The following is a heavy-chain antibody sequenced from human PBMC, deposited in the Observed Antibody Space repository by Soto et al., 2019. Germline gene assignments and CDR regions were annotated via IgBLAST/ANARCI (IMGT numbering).Heavy chain of an antibody. J-gene: IGHJ4*02. Sequence: QVQLVQSGGEVKKPGASVKVSCKPAGYTFTNYVFSWVRQAPGQGLEWMGWISPFNGHTTYAQKFQDRVTLTTDTSTSTAYMELRSLRFDDAGVYYCARDAGGGSYLASWGQGTLVAVSS. V-gene: IGHV1-18*01. CDR2: ISPFNGHT. CDR1: GYTFTNYV. D-gene: IGHD1-26*01. CDR3: ARDAGGGSYLAS.